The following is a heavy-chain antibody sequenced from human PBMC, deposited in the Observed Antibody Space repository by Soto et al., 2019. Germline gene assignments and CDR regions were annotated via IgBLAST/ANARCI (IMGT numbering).Heavy chain of an antibody. Sequence: SGPTLVNPTQTLTLTCTFSGFSLSTSGVGVGWIRQPPGKALEWLALIYWDDDKRYSPSLKSRLTITKDTSKNQVVLTMTNMDPVDTATYYYAHRRSRIAAEYYYYYYMDVWGKGTTLTVAS. V-gene: IGHV2-5*02. CDR2: IYWDDDK. J-gene: IGHJ6*03. D-gene: IGHD6-6*01. CDR1: GFSLSTSGVG. CDR3: AHRRSRIAAEYYYYYYMDV.